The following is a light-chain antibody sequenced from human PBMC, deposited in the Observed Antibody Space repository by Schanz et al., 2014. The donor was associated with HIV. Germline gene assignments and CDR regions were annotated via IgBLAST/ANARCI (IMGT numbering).Light chain of an antibody. Sequence: QSALTQPPSASGSPGQSVTIACNGTSSDIGGYDYVSWYQQSPGKAPKLLIYEVTKRPSGVPDRFSGSKSGNTASLTVSGLQAEDEADYYCSSYADSNNFVFGTGTKVTVL. V-gene: IGLV2-8*01. CDR2: EVT. CDR3: SSYADSNNFV. CDR1: SSDIGGYDY. J-gene: IGLJ1*01.